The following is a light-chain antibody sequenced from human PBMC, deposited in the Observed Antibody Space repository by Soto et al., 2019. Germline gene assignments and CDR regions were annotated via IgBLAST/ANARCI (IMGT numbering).Light chain of an antibody. J-gene: IGKJ2*01. CDR2: DAS. V-gene: IGKV1-33*01. CDR1: QDISNY. CDR3: QQYDNLPQT. Sequence: DIQMTQSPSSLSASVGDRVTITCQASQDISNYLNLYQQKQGKAPKLLIYDASNWETECPSSLSGSGAGTDFTVTISRLRPEDIETYYCQQYDNLPQTFGQGTKLEIK.